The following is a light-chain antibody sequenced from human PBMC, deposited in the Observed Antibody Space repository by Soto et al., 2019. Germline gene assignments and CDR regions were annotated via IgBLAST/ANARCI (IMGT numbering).Light chain of an antibody. CDR1: SSDIGDYNY. Sequence: QSVLTQPASVSGSPGQSITISCTGTSSDIGDYNYVSWYQQHPDKAPKLMIYEVSNRPSGVSNRFSGSKSGTTASLTISGLQAEDEADYYCSSYTGGSAPVLFGGGTKLT. V-gene: IGLV2-14*01. CDR2: EVS. J-gene: IGLJ2*01. CDR3: SSYTGGSAPVL.